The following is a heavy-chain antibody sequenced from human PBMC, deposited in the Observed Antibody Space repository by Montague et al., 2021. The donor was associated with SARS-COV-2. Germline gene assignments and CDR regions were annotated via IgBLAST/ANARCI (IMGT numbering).Heavy chain of an antibody. CDR2: ISGDGGST. Sequence: SLRLSCAASGFTFDDHAMHWVRQAPGKGLEWVSLISGDGGSTYYADSVKGRFTISRDNSKNSLYLQMNSLRTEDTALYYCAKDPVYCSSTSCDYYYYYGMDVWGQGTTVTVSS. CDR1: GFTFDDHA. D-gene: IGHD2-2*01. V-gene: IGHV3-43*02. CDR3: AKDPVYCSSTSCDYYYYYGMDV. J-gene: IGHJ6*02.